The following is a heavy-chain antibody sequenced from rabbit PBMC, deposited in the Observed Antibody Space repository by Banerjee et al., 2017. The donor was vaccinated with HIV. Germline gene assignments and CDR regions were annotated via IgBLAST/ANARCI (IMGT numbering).Heavy chain of an antibody. Sequence: QEQVVESGGGLVQPGGSLTLSCKASGIDFSSYGISWVRQAPGKGLEWIACINTNRGNTVYASWAKGRYAISRTSSTTVTLQMTSLTAADSATYFCARGWMVMDLWGPGPLVTVS. CDR3: ARGWMVMDL. CDR1: GIDFSSYG. V-gene: IGHV1S45*01. D-gene: IGHD2-1*01. J-gene: IGHJ4*01. CDR2: INTNRGNT.